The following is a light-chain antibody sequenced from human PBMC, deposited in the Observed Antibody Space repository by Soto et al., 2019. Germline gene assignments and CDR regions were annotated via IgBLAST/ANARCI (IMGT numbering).Light chain of an antibody. CDR1: QAIDTY. Sequence: DIQLTQSPSFLSASVGDRVTITCRASQAIDTYLAWYQQKPGKAPKLLIYAASLLQSGVTSRFSDSGSGTGFTLTINSLQPEDFASYYCQQLNSFPFIFGQGTRLEIK. CDR2: AAS. J-gene: IGKJ5*01. V-gene: IGKV1-9*01. CDR3: QQLNSFPFI.